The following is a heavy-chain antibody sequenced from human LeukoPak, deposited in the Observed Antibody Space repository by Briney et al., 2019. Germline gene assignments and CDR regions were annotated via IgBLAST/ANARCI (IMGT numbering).Heavy chain of an antibody. D-gene: IGHD6-13*01. V-gene: IGHV3-7*03. Sequence: PGGSRRLSCAAAASTLTSYWTSCVRQAAGKGREWVAKIKQDGSEKYYVDSGKGRFTISRDNDKKSLYLQMNSLRAGDTAVYFCAGQRGVAAAGGNRNRYCDLWGRGTLVTVFS. CDR3: AGQRGVAAAGGNRNRYCDL. CDR2: IKQDGSEK. J-gene: IGHJ2*01. CDR1: ASTLTSYW.